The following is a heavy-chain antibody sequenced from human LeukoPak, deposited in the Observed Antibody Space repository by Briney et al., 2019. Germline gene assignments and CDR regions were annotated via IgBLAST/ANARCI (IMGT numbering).Heavy chain of an antibody. CDR1: GGTFSSYA. J-gene: IGHJ4*02. D-gene: IGHD4-17*01. CDR2: IIPIFGTA. V-gene: IGHV1-69*05. Sequence: SVKVSCKASGGTFSSYAISWVRQAPGQGLEWMGRIIPIFGTANYAQKFQGRVTITTDESMSTAYMELSSLRSEDTAVYYCAKSLADYGDTRYYFDYWGQGTLVTVSS. CDR3: AKSLADYGDTRYYFDY.